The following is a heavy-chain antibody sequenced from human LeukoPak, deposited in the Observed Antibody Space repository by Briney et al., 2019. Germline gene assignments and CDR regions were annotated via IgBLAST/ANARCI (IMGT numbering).Heavy chain of an antibody. CDR1: GGTFSSYA. CDR3: ARGLGYYDSSGYLLDAFDI. Sequence: SVKVSCKASGGTFSSYAISWVRQAPGQGLEWMGGIIPIFGTANYAQKFQGRVTITTDESTSTAYMELSSLRSEDTAVYYCARGLGYYDSSGYLLDAFDIWGQGTMVTVSS. D-gene: IGHD3-22*01. J-gene: IGHJ3*02. CDR2: IIPIFGTA. V-gene: IGHV1-69*05.